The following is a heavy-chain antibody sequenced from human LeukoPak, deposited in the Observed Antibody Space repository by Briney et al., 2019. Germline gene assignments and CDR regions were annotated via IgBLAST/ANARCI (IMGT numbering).Heavy chain of an antibody. CDR1: GFTFSSYG. CDR3: GKDPGYSNNWNLFGY. V-gene: IGHV3-30*02. D-gene: IGHD6-13*01. CDR2: IRFDGSNK. J-gene: IGHJ4*02. Sequence: GGSLRLSCAASGFTFSSYGMHWVRQAPGKGLEWVAFIRFDGSNKYYADSVKGRFTISRDNSKNTLYLQMNSLRAEDTAVYYCGKDPGYSNNWNLFGYWGQGTLVPGSS.